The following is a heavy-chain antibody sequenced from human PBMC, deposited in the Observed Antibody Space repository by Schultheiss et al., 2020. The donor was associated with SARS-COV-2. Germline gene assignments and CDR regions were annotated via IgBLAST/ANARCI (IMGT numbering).Heavy chain of an antibody. CDR3: ARGGYGGNDFDY. V-gene: IGHV4-31*03. CDR2: IYYSGST. CDR1: GGSISSGGYY. J-gene: IGHJ4*02. D-gene: IGHD4-23*01. Sequence: SETLSLTCTVSGGSISSGGYYWSWIRQYPGKGLEWIGYIYYSGSTYYNPSLKSRVTISVDTSKNQFSLKLSSVTAADTAVYYCARGGYGGNDFDYWGQGTLVTVSS.